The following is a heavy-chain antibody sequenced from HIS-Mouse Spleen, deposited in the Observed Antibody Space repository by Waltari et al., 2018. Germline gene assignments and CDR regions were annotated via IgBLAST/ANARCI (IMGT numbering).Heavy chain of an antibody. CDR1: GGSISSSSYY. Sequence: QLQLQESGPGLVKPSETLSLTCTVSGGSISSSSYYWGWLRQPPGKGLEWIGSIYYSGSTYYNPSLKSRVTISVDTSKNQFSLKLSSVTAADTAVYYCASRGAARPQEDYWGQGTLVTVSS. J-gene: IGHJ4*02. CDR2: IYYSGST. V-gene: IGHV4-39*07. D-gene: IGHD6-6*01. CDR3: ASRGAARPQEDY.